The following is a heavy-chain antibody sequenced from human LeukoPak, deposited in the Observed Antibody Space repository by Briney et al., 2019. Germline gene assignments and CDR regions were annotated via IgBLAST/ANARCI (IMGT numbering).Heavy chain of an antibody. J-gene: IGHJ4*02. V-gene: IGHV3-23*01. CDR3: AKSTAHYDILTGTLPFDY. D-gene: IGHD3-9*01. Sequence: GGSLRLSCAASGFTVSSNYMSWVRQAPGKGLEWVSAISGSGGSTYYADSVKGRFTISRDNSKNTLYLQMNSLRAEDTAVYYCAKSTAHYDILTGTLPFDYWGQGTLVTVSS. CDR1: GFTVSSNY. CDR2: ISGSGGST.